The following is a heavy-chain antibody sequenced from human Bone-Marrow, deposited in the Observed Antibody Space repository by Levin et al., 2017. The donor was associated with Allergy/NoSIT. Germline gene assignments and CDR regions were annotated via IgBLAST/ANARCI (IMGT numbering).Heavy chain of an antibody. J-gene: IGHJ4*02. CDR3: AKGYMFDVGLDY. CDR1: GFSFSGYA. CDR2: ISGTGSAT. V-gene: IGHV3-23*01. Sequence: GESLKISCVASGFSFSGYAMSWVRQAPGKGLEWVSAISGTGSATYYADSVTGRFAISRDNSKNTLYLQMDSLRVEDTAFYYCAKGYMFDVGLDYWGQGVLVTVSS. D-gene: IGHD3-9*01.